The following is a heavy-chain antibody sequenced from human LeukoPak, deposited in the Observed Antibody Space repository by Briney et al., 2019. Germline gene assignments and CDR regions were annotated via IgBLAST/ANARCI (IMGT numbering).Heavy chain of an antibody. J-gene: IGHJ5*02. V-gene: IGHV4-59*08. D-gene: IGHD2-8*02. Sequence: SETLSLTCTVSGGSISRYYWSWIRQSPEKGLEWIGYIYHGGTTNSNPSLRSRVTISTDTSQTQFSLKMTSVTAADTAIYYCARHGKGPLSGGGYLLDPLDLWGQGTLVTVSS. CDR2: IYHGGTT. CDR1: GGSISRYY. CDR3: ARHGKGPLSGGGYLLDPLDL.